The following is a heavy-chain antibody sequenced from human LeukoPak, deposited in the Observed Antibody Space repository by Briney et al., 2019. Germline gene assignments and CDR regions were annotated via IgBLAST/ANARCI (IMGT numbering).Heavy chain of an antibody. D-gene: IGHD1-20*01. J-gene: IGHJ5*02. V-gene: IGHV3-48*04. Sequence: GGSLRLSCAASGFTFSSYSMNWVRQAPGKGLEWVSYISSLSGTINYADSVKGRFTISRDNAKNSLYLQMNSLRAEDTALYYCAKDIAADNWNDGWFDPWGQGTLVTVSS. CDR1: GFTFSSYS. CDR3: AKDIAADNWNDGWFDP. CDR2: ISSLSGTI.